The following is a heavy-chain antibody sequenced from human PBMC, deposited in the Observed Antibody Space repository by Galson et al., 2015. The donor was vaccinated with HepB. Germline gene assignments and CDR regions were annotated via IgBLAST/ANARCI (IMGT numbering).Heavy chain of an antibody. Sequence: SVKVSCKASGYTFTSYGISWVRQAPGQGLERMGWISAYNGNTNYAQKPQGRVTMTTDTSTSTAYMELRSLRSDDTAVYYCARDTAYYDSSGSRDAFDIWGQGTMVTVSS. CDR3: ARDTAYYDSSGSRDAFDI. CDR2: ISAYNGNT. J-gene: IGHJ3*02. V-gene: IGHV1-18*01. D-gene: IGHD3-22*01. CDR1: GYTFTSYG.